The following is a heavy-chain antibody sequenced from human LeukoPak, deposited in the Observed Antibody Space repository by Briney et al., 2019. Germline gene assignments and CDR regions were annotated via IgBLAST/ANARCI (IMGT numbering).Heavy chain of an antibody. CDR1: GFPFGSYW. CDR2: IKQDGSKK. D-gene: IGHD3-22*01. J-gene: IGHJ4*02. V-gene: IGHV3-7*01. CDR3: ARDFGPYDSSGYYWY. Sequence: GGSLRLSCVASGFPFGSYWMTWVRQAPGKGLEWVANIKQDGSKKSYVDSVKGRFTISRDNAKNSLYLQMNSLRAEDTAVYYCARDFGPYDSSGYYWYWGQGTLVTVSS.